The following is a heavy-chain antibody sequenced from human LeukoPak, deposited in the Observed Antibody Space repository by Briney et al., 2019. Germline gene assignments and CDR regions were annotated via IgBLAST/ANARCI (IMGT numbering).Heavy chain of an antibody. CDR1: GVTVSSNY. D-gene: IGHD5-18*01. V-gene: IGHV3-53*01. CDR2: IYSGGST. CDR3: ARGVRGYSYGSSDY. J-gene: IGHJ4*02. Sequence: GGSLRLSCAASGVTVSSNYMSWVRQAPGKGLEWVSVIYSGGSTYYADSVKGRFTISRDNSKNTLYLQMNSLRAEDTAVYYCARGVRGYSYGSSDYWGQGTLVTVSS.